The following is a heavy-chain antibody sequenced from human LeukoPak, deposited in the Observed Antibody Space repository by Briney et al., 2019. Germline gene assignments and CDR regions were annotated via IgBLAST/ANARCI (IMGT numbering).Heavy chain of an antibody. CDR3: ATGIAAHY. V-gene: IGHV3-30-3*01. D-gene: IGHD6-13*01. J-gene: IGHJ4*02. Sequence: PGGSLRLSCAASGFTFSSYAMHWVRQAPGKGLEWVAVISYDGSNKYYADSVKGRFTISRDNSKNTLYLQMNSLRAEDTAVYYCATGIAAHYWGQGTLVTVSS. CDR1: GFTFSSYA. CDR2: ISYDGSNK.